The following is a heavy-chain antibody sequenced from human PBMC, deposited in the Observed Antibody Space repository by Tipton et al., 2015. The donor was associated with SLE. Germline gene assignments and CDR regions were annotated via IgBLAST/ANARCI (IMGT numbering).Heavy chain of an antibody. D-gene: IGHD3-10*01. Sequence: SLRLSCAASGFTFSSYSMNWVRQAPGKGLEWVSGIRGVGSHKYYSDSVKGRFTISRDNAKNSLYLQMNSLRVEDTALYYCSKSRYYSKAFDIWGQGTMVTVSS. CDR2: IRGVGSHK. V-gene: IGHV3-21*04. J-gene: IGHJ3*02. CDR3: SKSRYYSKAFDI. CDR1: GFTFSSYS.